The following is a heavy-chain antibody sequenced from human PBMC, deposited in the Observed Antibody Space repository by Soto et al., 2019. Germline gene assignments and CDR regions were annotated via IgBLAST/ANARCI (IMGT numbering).Heavy chain of an antibody. Sequence: QLQLQESGPGLVKPSETLSLTCAVSGAAISRTGFHWGWIRQPPGQGLEWIGSIYEAGTTFYNSSLKTRVTLSEDTSKNHFSLRLSSVTAAYTAVYYCARRGSGHTFDYWGQGTLVTVSS. CDR3: ARRGSGHTFDY. CDR2: IYEAGTT. V-gene: IGHV4-39*01. D-gene: IGHD3-10*01. J-gene: IGHJ4*02. CDR1: GAAISRTGFH.